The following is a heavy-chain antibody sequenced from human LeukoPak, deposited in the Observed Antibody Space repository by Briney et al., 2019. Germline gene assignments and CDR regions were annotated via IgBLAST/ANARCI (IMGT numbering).Heavy chain of an antibody. CDR3: ARDDRVSGTFLRWFDP. CDR2: IYYSGST. Sequence: PSETLSLTCAVSGGPISSSSYYWGWIRQPPGKGLEWIGSIYYSGSTYYNPSLKSRVTISVDTSKNQFSLKLSSVTAADTAVYYCARDDRVSGTFLRWFDPWGQGTLVTVSS. CDR1: GGPISSSSYY. V-gene: IGHV4-39*07. D-gene: IGHD1-26*01. J-gene: IGHJ5*02.